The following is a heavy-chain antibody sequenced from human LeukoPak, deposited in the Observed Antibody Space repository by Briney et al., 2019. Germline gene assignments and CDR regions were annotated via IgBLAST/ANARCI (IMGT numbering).Heavy chain of an antibody. CDR1: GGSFSGYY. V-gene: IGHV4-38-2*01. D-gene: IGHD3-3*01. J-gene: IGHJ5*02. CDR2: IYHSGST. CDR3: ARSADYDFWSGYLNWFDP. Sequence: PSETLSLTCAVYGGSFSGYYWGWIRQPPGKGLEWIGSIYHSGSTYYNPSLKSRVTISVDTSKNQFSLKLSSVTAVDTAVYYCARSADYDFWSGYLNWFDPWGQGTLVTVSS.